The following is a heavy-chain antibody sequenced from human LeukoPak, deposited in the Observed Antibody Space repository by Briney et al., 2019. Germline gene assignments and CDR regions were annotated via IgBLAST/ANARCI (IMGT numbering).Heavy chain of an antibody. CDR3: TRGLRLGYCSGGSCYYWFDP. Sequence: SETLSLTCAVYGGSFSGYYWSWXRQPPGKGLEWIGEIXXSXSTNYNPSPQSRVTISADTSKNQFSLNLRSVIAADTAVYYCTRGLRLGYCSGGSCYYWFDPWGQGTRVTVSS. CDR1: GGSFSGYY. CDR2: IXXSXST. D-gene: IGHD2-15*01. J-gene: IGHJ5*02. V-gene: IGHV4-34*01.